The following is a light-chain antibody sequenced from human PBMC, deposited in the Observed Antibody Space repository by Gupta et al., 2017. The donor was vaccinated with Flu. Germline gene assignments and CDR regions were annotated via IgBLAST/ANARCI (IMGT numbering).Light chain of an antibody. CDR1: QSVIISY. J-gene: IGKJ1*01. CDR2: GAS. Sequence: VLTHSPRTLSFSPGQTAPLSCRASQSVIISYLAWYQQKPGQAPRLLIYGASSRASGFPDRFSGSGCGTEFTLTISRREPEDFAVYYCQRKSSSPGTFGQGTKVEIK. CDR3: QRKSSSPGT. V-gene: IGKV3-20*01.